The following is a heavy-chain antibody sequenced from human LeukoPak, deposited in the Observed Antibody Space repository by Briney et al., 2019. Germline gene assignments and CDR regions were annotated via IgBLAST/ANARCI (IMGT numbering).Heavy chain of an antibody. CDR3: ARDGGWGYYDL. V-gene: IGHV3-7*01. CDR2: IDKHGNGK. D-gene: IGHD3-16*01. Sequence: PGGSLRLSCVASGFTFSIAWVTWVRQAPGKGLEWVANIDKHGNGKYYVDSVRGRFAISRDYANNSVFLQMSSLRAEDTAVYYCARDGGWGYYDLWGQGTRSPSPQ. CDR1: GFTFSIAW. J-gene: IGHJ4*02.